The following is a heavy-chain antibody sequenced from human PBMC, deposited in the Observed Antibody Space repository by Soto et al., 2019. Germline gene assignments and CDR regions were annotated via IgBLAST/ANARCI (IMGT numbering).Heavy chain of an antibody. Sequence: PGGSLRLSCAASGFTLSSYGMHWVRQAPGKGLEWVAVIWYDGSNKYYADSVKGRFTISRDNSKNTLYLQMNSLRAEDTAVYYCAREDYYYDSSGYSYYFDYWGQGTLVTVSS. V-gene: IGHV3-33*01. D-gene: IGHD3-22*01. CDR3: AREDYYYDSSGYSYYFDY. CDR2: IWYDGSNK. CDR1: GFTLSSYG. J-gene: IGHJ4*02.